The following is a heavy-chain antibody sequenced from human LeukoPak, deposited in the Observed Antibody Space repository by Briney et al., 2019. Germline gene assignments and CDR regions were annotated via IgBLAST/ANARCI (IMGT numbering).Heavy chain of an antibody. J-gene: IGHJ5*02. CDR2: INPNSGGT. D-gene: IGHD6-13*01. V-gene: IGHV1-2*02. CDR3: VRVAAAGTGWFGP. CDR1: GYTFTGYY. Sequence: ASVKVSCKSSGYTFTGYYMHWVRQAPGQGLEWMGWINPNSGGTNYAQKFQGRVTMTRDTSISTAYMELSRLRSDDTAVYYCVRVAAAGTGWFGPWGQGTLVTVSS.